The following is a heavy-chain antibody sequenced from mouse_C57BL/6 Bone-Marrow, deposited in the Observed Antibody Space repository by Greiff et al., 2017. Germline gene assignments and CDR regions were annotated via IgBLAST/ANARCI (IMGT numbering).Heavy chain of an antibody. V-gene: IGHV5-16*01. CDR2: INYDGSST. CDR1: GFTFSDYY. J-gene: IGHJ1*03. D-gene: IGHD1-1*01. CDR3: ARDRITTVVAPYWYFDV. Sequence: EVKLVESEGGLVQPGSSMKLSCTASGFTFSDYYMAWVRQVPEKGLEWVANINYDGSSTYYLDSLKSRFIVSRDNAKNILYLQMSSLKSEDTATYYCARDRITTVVAPYWYFDVWGTGTTVTVSS.